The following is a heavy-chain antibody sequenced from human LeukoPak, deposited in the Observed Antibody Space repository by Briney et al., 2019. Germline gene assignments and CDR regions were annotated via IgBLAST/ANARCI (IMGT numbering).Heavy chain of an antibody. J-gene: IGHJ4*02. V-gene: IGHV4-34*01. Sequence: SETLSLTCAVYGGSFSGYYWSWIRQPPGKGLEWIGEINHSGSTNYNPSLKSRVTISVGTTKNQFSLKLSSVTAADTAVYYCAREIGGYSYGYVPREVSYYFDYWGQGTLVTVSS. CDR2: INHSGST. CDR3: AREIGGYSYGYVPREVSYYFDY. CDR1: GGSFSGYY. D-gene: IGHD5-18*01.